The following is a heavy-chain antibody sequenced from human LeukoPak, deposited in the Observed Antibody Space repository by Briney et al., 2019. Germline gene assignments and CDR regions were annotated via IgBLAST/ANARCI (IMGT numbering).Heavy chain of an antibody. CDR1: GDSVSSNSAA. J-gene: IGHJ5*02. V-gene: IGHV6-1*01. D-gene: IGHD2-21*02. CDR3: ARGGGPYCGGDCYSASHP. Sequence: SQTLSLTCVISGDSVSSNSAAWNWIRQSPSRGLEWLGRTYYRSKWYNDYEVSVKSRITINPDTSKNQFSLQLNSVTPEDTAVYYCARGGGPYCGGDCYSASHPWGQGTLVTVSS. CDR2: TYYRSKWYN.